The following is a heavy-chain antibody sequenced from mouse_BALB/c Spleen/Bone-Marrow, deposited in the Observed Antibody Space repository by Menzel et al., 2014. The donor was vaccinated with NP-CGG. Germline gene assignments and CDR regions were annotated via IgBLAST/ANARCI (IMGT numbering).Heavy chain of an antibody. CDR1: GFSLSRYS. CDR3: ARNLRDPFAY. J-gene: IGHJ3*01. CDR2: IWGGGST. V-gene: IGHV2-6-4*01. Sequence: QVQLKQSGPGLVAPSQSLSITCTVSGFSLSRYSIHWTRQPPGNGLEWLGMIWGGGSTDYNSALKSRLSISKDNSKSQVFLKMNSLQTDDTAIYYCARNLRDPFAYWGQGTLVTVSA.